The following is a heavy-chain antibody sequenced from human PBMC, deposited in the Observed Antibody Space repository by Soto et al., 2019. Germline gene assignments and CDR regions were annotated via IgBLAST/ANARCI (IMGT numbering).Heavy chain of an antibody. J-gene: IGHJ6*02. CDR3: ARRLYYDSSGFEGGGMDV. D-gene: IGHD3-22*01. Sequence: PSETLSLTCTVSGGSISSSSYYWGWIRQPPGKGLEWIGSIYYSGSTYYNPSLKSRVTISVDTSKNQFSLKLSSVTAADPAVYYCARRLYYDSSGFEGGGMDVWGQGTTVTVSS. CDR2: IYYSGST. V-gene: IGHV4-39*01. CDR1: GGSISSSSYY.